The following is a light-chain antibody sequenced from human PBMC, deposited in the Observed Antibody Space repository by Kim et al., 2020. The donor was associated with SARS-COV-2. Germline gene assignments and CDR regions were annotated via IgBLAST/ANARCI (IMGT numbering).Light chain of an antibody. CDR2: GPS. CDR1: QSIRSNY. Sequence: PGDRATLSCMASQSIRSNYLAWYQQRLGQAPRLLISGPSDRATGIPDRFSGSGSGTDFTLTITRLEPEDFAVYYCQKYGYSPPITFGQGTRLEIK. CDR3: QKYGYSPPIT. V-gene: IGKV3-20*01. J-gene: IGKJ5*01.